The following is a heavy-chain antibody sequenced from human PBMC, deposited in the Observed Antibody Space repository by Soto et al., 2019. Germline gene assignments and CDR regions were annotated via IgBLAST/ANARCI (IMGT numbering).Heavy chain of an antibody. CDR1: GGSINRGGYY. D-gene: IGHD3-22*01. J-gene: IGHJ4*02. Sequence: NLSLTCTVSGGSINRGGYYWSWIRQHPGKGLEWIGYINYSGSTNYNPSLKSRITISRDTSKNQFSLKLSSVTAADTAVYYCARNYYNSKVYSYWGQGTLVTVSS. CDR3: ARNYYNSKVYSY. V-gene: IGHV4-31*03. CDR2: INYSGST.